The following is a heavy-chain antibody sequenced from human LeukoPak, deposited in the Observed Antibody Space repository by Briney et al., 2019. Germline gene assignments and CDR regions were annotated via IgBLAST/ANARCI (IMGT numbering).Heavy chain of an antibody. CDR2: INHSGST. V-gene: IGHV4-34*01. Sequence: SETLSLTCAVYGGSFSGYYWSWIRQPPGKGLEWIGKINHSGSTNYNPSLKSRGTISVDTSKTQFSLKLTSVTAADTAVYYCARGVYYYDRSLPPQEYYYYMDVWGKGTTVTVSS. CDR3: ARGVYYYDRSLPPQEYYYYMDV. J-gene: IGHJ6*03. D-gene: IGHD3-22*01. CDR1: GGSFSGYY.